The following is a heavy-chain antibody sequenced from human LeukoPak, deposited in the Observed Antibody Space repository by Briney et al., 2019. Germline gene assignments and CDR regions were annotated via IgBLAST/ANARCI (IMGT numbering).Heavy chain of an antibody. Sequence: ASVKVSGKASGYTFTGYYMHWVRQAPGQGLEWMGWINPNSGGTNYAQKFQGRVTMTRDTSISTAYMELSRLRSDDTAVYYCARERGGSYPLDYWGQGTLVTVSS. V-gene: IGHV1-2*02. J-gene: IGHJ4*02. CDR3: ARERGGSYPLDY. CDR2: INPNSGGT. D-gene: IGHD1-26*01. CDR1: GYTFTGYY.